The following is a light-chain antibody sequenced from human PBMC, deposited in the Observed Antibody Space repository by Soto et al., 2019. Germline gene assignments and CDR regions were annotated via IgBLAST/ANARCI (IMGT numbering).Light chain of an antibody. V-gene: IGKV1-5*03. J-gene: IGKJ2*01. Sequence: SASSLSAYEGDRVTITCRASQSISSWLAWYQQKPGKAPKLLIYKASSLESGVPSRFSGSGSGTEFTLTISGLQPEDSASYCCQQSYNFPRPFGQGT. CDR3: QQSYNFPRP. CDR1: QSISSW. CDR2: KAS.